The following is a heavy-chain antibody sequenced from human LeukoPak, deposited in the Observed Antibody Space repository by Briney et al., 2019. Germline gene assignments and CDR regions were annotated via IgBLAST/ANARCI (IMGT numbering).Heavy chain of an antibody. CDR3: AKHVDSSGYYPDDAFDI. D-gene: IGHD3-22*01. Sequence: SETLSLTCTVSGGSISSYYWSWIRQPPGKGLEWIGYIYYSGTTKYNPSLKSRITISVNTSKNQFSLKLSSVTAADTAVYYGAKHVDSSGYYPDDAFDIWGQGTMVTASS. CDR2: IYYSGTT. CDR1: GGSISSYY. J-gene: IGHJ3*02. V-gene: IGHV4-59*08.